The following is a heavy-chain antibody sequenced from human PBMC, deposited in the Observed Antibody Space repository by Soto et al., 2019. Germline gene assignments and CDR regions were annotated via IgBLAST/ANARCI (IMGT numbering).Heavy chain of an antibody. CDR3: ARGTSGYYSEYFQH. D-gene: IGHD3-22*01. CDR1: GGSISSYY. CDR2: IYYSGST. Sequence: SETLSLTCTVSGGSISSYYWSWIRQPPGKGLEWIGYIYYSGSTNYNPSLKSRVTISVDTSKNQFSLKLSSVTAADTAVYYCARGTSGYYSEYFQHWGQGTLVT. V-gene: IGHV4-59*01. J-gene: IGHJ1*01.